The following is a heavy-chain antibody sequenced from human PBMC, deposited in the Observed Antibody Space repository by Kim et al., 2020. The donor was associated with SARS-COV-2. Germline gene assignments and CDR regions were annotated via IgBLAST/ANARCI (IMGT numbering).Heavy chain of an antibody. V-gene: IGHV4-34*01. D-gene: IGHD3-10*01. Sequence: SETLSLTCAVYGESFRGYYGTWIRQSPGRGLQWIGDIDQRRSTTYHPSLTSRLTISLDTSRNQFSLKLTSVTAADTAVYFCATSPFRTVRGITLRHYDLDVWGQGTTVTVSS. CDR1: GESFRGYY. J-gene: IGHJ6*02. CDR2: IDQRRST. CDR3: ATSPFRTVRGITLRHYDLDV.